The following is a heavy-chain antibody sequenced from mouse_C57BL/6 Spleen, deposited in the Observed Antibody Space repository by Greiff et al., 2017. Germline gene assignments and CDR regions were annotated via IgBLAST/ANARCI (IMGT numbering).Heavy chain of an antibody. D-gene: IGHD1-1*01. V-gene: IGHV1-81*01. J-gene: IGHJ2*01. Sequence: QVQLKESGAELARPGASVKLSCKASGYTFTSYGISWVKQRTGQGLEWIGEIYPRSGNTYYNEKFKGKATLTADKSSSTAYMELRSLTSEDSAVYFFARREFITTVDGYFDYWGQGTTLTVSS. CDR3: ARREFITTVDGYFDY. CDR2: IYPRSGNT. CDR1: GYTFTSYG.